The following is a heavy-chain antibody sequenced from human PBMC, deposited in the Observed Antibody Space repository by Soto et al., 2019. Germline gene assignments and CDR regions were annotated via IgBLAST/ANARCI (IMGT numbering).Heavy chain of an antibody. V-gene: IGHV5-10-1*01. CDR2: IDPSDSYT. CDR3: ARHSHSSGWWKYYGMDV. CDR1: GYSFTSYW. Sequence: PGESLKISCKGSGYSFTSYWISWVRQMPGKGLEWMGRIDPSDSYTNYSPSFQGHVTISADKSISTAYLQWSSLKASDTAMYYCARHSHSSGWWKYYGMDVWGQGTTVTVSS. D-gene: IGHD6-19*01. J-gene: IGHJ6*02.